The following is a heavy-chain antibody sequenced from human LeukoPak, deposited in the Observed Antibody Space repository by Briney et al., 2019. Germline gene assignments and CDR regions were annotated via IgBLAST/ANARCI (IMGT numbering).Heavy chain of an antibody. CDR2: IYYSGST. J-gene: IGHJ3*02. CDR3: ARHRADDRDDAFDI. CDR1: GGSISSGADY. Sequence: SQTLSPTCTVSGGSISSGADYWSWIRQPPGKGLEWIGYIYYSGSTYYNPSLKSRVTISVDTSQNQFSLKLSSVTAAETAVYYCARHRADDRDDAFDIWGQGTMVTVSS. D-gene: IGHD3-9*01. V-gene: IGHV4-30-4*08.